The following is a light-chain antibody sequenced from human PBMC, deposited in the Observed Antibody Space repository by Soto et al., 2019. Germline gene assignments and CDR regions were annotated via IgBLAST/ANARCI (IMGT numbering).Light chain of an antibody. J-gene: IGLJ2*01. Sequence: QSALTQPASVSGSPGQSITISCTGTSSDVGGYNYVSWYQHHPDKAPKLMIYDVNNRPSGVSNRFSGSKSGNTASLTISGLQAEDGAAYYCSSYTSSSTRLVFGGGTQLTVL. CDR1: SSDVGGYNY. V-gene: IGLV2-14*03. CDR2: DVN. CDR3: SSYTSSSTRLV.